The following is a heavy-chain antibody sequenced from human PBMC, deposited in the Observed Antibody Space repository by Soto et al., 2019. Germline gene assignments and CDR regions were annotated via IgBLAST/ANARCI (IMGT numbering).Heavy chain of an antibody. CDR1: GGSISNHY. CDR2: IYYNGNT. J-gene: IGHJ4*02. CDR3: TRANWYSEY. V-gene: IGHV4-59*11. D-gene: IGHD7-27*01. Sequence: QVQLQESGPGLVKPSETLSLTCTVSGGSISNHYWSWIRQPPGKGLEWIGYIYYNGNTNYNPTLKRRVTMSVDTSKHQISLKLGSVTAADTAVYYCTRANWYSEYWGQGTLVTVSS.